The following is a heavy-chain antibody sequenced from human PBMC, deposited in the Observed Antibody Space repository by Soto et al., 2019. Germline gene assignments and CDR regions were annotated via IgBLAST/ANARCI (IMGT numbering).Heavy chain of an antibody. CDR1: GFTFSSYA. V-gene: IGHV3-23*01. D-gene: IGHD6-6*01. CDR2: ISGSDDST. CDR3: AKRSSSSTFDY. J-gene: IGHJ4*02. Sequence: EVQLLESGGGLVQPGESLRLSCAASGFTFSSYAMSWVRQAPGKGLEWVSVISGSDDSTYYADSVKGRFTISRANSKNTLYLPMNSLRAEDTAVYYCAKRSSSSTFDYWGQGTLVTVSS.